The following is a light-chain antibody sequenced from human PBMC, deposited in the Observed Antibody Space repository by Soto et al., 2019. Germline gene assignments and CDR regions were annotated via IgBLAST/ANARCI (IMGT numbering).Light chain of an antibody. J-gene: IGKJ1*01. CDR1: QRISNY. CDR3: QQTDSTPLT. V-gene: IGKV1-39*01. CDR2: AAS. Sequence: DIQMTQSPSSLSASVGDRVTITCRASQRISNYLNWYQQRPGKAPKLLINAASSLLSGVPSRFSGSGSGTDFTLTISSLQPEDFTTYYCQQTDSTPLTFGQGTKVEIK.